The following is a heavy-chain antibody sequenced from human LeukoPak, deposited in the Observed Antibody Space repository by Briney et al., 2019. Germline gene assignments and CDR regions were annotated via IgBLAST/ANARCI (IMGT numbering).Heavy chain of an antibody. CDR1: GFTFSNYA. V-gene: IGHV3-23*01. J-gene: IGHJ4*02. CDR3: AKRALLGFGELYYFDY. CDR2: ISGSGDTT. Sequence: GGSLRLSCAASGFTFSNYAMSWVRQAPGKGLEWVSAISGSGDTTYYADSVKGRFTISRDNSKNTLYLQTNSLRAEDTAVYYCAKRALLGFGELYYFDYWGQGTLVTVSS. D-gene: IGHD3-10*01.